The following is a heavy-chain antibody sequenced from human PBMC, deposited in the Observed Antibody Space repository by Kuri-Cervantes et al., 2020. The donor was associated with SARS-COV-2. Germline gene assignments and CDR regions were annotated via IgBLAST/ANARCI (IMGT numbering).Heavy chain of an antibody. D-gene: IGHD1-26*01. V-gene: IGHV3-30*02. CDR1: GFTFSSYG. CDR2: IRYDGSNK. J-gene: IGHJ3*02. Sequence: GESLKISCAASGFTFSSYGMHWIRQAPGKGLEWVAFIRYDGSNKYYADSVKGRFTISRDNSKNTLYLQMNSLRAEDTAVYYCAKGRSGSYYFFDAFDIWGQGTMVTVSS. CDR3: AKGRSGSYYFFDAFDI.